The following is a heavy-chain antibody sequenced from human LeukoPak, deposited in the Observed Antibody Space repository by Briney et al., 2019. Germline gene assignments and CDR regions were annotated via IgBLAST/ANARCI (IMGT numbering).Heavy chain of an antibody. CDR3: ARVGGAAAGGGAFDI. D-gene: IGHD6-13*01. Sequence: SVKVSCKASGGTFSSYAISWVRQAPGQGLEWMGRIIPIFGIANYAQKFQGRVTITADKSTSTAYMELSSLRSEDTAVYYCARVGGAAAGGGAFDIWGQGTMVTVSS. CDR1: GGTFSSYA. CDR2: IIPIFGIA. V-gene: IGHV1-69*04. J-gene: IGHJ3*02.